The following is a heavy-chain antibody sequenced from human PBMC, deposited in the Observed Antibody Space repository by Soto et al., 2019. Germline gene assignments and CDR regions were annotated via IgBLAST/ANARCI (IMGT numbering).Heavy chain of an antibody. Sequence: QVQLVESGGSVVQPGRSLRLSCAASGFTFSAYVMHWVHQAPGKGLEWVTAVSQDANNKHYADSVKGRFTISRDNSKNTLSLQMDSLGAEDTGVYYCAREDESSGYAGTFHRWGQGTLVTVSS. D-gene: IGHD3-22*01. CDR3: AREDESSGYAGTFHR. J-gene: IGHJ1*01. CDR1: GFTFSAYV. CDR2: VSQDANNK. V-gene: IGHV3-30-3*01.